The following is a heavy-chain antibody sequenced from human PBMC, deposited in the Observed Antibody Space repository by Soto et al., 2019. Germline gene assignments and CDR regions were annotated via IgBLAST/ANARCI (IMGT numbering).Heavy chain of an antibody. Sequence: EVQLVESGGGQVQPGKSLRLSCAASGFTFDDYAMHWVLQVPRKGLEWVSGISSNGRSVRYADSVKGRFTISRNNAQNSLYLQMNSLRPDDTALYYCAKSDEPAVVAATLFDQWGQGTPVTVSS. D-gene: IGHD2-15*01. J-gene: IGHJ4*02. V-gene: IGHV3-9*01. CDR1: GFTFDDYA. CDR2: ISSNGRSV. CDR3: AKSDEPAVVAATLFDQ.